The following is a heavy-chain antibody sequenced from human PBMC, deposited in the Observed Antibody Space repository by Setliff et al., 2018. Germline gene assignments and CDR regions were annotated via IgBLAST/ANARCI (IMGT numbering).Heavy chain of an antibody. CDR1: GASINNHY. V-gene: IGHV4-59*08. CDR2: VSHSGST. Sequence: SETLSLTCTVSGASINNHYWAWIRQPPGKGLEWIGYVSHSGSTDYNPSLKSRLTISVDTSKNQFSLNLSSVTAADTAVYYCARGGVLGTGDFDYWGQGTPVTVSS. D-gene: IGHD3-16*01. J-gene: IGHJ4*02. CDR3: ARGGVLGTGDFDY.